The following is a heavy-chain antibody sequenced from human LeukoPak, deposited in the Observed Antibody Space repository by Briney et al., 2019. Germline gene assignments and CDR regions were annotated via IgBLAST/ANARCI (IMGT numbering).Heavy chain of an antibody. Sequence: ASVKVSCKASGYTFTSNALNWVRQSPGQGLQWMGWIHTDTGNPTYAQGLSGRFVFSLDTSVSTTYLQISSLKAEDTAVYYCARAYQRLGQLSLPDYWGQGTLVTVSS. CDR2: IHTDTGNP. D-gene: IGHD3-16*02. V-gene: IGHV7-4-1*02. CDR1: GYTFTSNA. J-gene: IGHJ4*02. CDR3: ARAYQRLGQLSLPDY.